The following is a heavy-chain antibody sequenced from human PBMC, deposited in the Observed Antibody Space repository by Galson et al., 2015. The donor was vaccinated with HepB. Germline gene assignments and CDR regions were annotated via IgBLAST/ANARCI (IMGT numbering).Heavy chain of an antibody. CDR3: ARASGNYSAGAYYYYMDV. D-gene: IGHD1-26*01. Sequence: SVKVSCKASGYTFTSYYMHWVRQAPGQGLEWMGVINPSGGRTGYAQKFQGRVTMTSDTSTSTVYMEVSSLTSEDTAVYYCARASGNYSAGAYYYYMDVWGKVTTVTVSS. CDR2: INPSGGRT. CDR1: GYTFTSYY. V-gene: IGHV1-46*01. J-gene: IGHJ6*03.